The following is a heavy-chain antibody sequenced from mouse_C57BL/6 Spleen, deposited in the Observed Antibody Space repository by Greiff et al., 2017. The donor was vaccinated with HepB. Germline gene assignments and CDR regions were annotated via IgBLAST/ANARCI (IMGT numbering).Heavy chain of an antibody. CDR1: GYTFTSYW. D-gene: IGHD2-4*01. CDR2: INPSNGGT. J-gene: IGHJ3*01. Sequence: VKLQQPGTELVKPGASVKLSCKASGYTFTSYWMHWVKQRPGQGLEWIGNINPSNGGTNYNEKFKSKATLTVDKSSSTAYMQLSSLTSEDSAVYYCARSPQIYYDYDWFAYWGQGTLVTVSA. CDR3: ARSPQIYYDYDWFAY. V-gene: IGHV1-53*01.